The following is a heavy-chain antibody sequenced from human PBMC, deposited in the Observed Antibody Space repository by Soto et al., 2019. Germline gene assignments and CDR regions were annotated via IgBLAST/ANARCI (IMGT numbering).Heavy chain of an antibody. J-gene: IGHJ4*02. CDR2: IKSRSYDGRT. CDR3: TRALEDILTGNYMGPPHDH. Sequence: GGSLRLSCITSRFTFGDYTMSWFRQAPGKGLEWVGFIKSRSYDGRTEYAAPVKGRFTISRDDSKSIAYLQMDSLKTEDTAVYYCTRALEDILTGNYMGPPHDHWGQGTLVTVSS. D-gene: IGHD3-9*01. CDR1: RFTFGDYT. V-gene: IGHV3-49*03.